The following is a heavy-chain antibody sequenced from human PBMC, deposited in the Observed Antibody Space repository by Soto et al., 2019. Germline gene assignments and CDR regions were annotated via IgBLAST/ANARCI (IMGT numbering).Heavy chain of an antibody. Sequence: QVQLVESGGGVVQPGRSLRLSCAASGFTFSSYGMHWVRQAPGKGLEWVAVISYDGSNKYYADSVKGRFTISRDNSKNTLYLHMNSLRAEDTAVSYCAKDLLWCGELVGLGFDYWGQGTLVTVSS. CDR2: ISYDGSNK. CDR1: GFTFSSYG. V-gene: IGHV3-30*18. CDR3: AKDLLWCGELVGLGFDY. J-gene: IGHJ4*02. D-gene: IGHD3-10*01.